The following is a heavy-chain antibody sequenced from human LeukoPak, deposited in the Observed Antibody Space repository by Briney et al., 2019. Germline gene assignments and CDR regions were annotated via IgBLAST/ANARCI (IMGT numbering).Heavy chain of an antibody. CDR2: IYYSGST. CDR1: GGSISSGDCY. Sequence: SETLSLTCTVSGGSISSGDCYWSWIRQPPGKGLEWIGYIYYSGSTYYNPSLKSRVTISVDTSKNQFSLKLSSVTAADTAVYYCARGLSGGTTGGSGSFDYWGQGTLVTVSS. D-gene: IGHD3-10*01. V-gene: IGHV4-30-4*01. J-gene: IGHJ4*02. CDR3: ARGLSGGTTGGSGSFDY.